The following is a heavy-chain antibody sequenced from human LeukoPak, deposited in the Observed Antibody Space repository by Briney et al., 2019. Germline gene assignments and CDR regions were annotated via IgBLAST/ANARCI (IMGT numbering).Heavy chain of an antibody. CDR2: INHSGST. D-gene: IGHD1-26*01. Sequence: SETLSLTCAVYGGSFSGYYWSWIRQPPGKGLEWIGEINHSGSTNYNPSLKSRVTISVDTSKNQFSLKLSSVTAAGTAVYYCARAAKWAYYFDYWGQGTLVTVSS. CDR3: ARAAKWAYYFDY. V-gene: IGHV4-34*01. CDR1: GGSFSGYY. J-gene: IGHJ4*02.